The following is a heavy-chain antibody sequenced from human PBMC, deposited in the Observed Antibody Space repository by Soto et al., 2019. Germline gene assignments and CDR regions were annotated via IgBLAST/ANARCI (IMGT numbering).Heavy chain of an antibody. Sequence: SVKVSCKASGGTFSSYAISWVRQAPGQGLEWMGEIIPIFGTANYAQKFQGRVTITADESTSTAYMELSSLRSEDTAVYYCARDRGPSSGYYPSWFDPWGQGTLVTVSS. CDR3: ARDRGPSSGYYPSWFDP. J-gene: IGHJ5*02. CDR1: GGTFSSYA. V-gene: IGHV1-69*13. D-gene: IGHD3-22*01. CDR2: IIPIFGTA.